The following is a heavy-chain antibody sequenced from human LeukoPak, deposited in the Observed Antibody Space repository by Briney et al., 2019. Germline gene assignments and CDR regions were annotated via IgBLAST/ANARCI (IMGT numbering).Heavy chain of an antibody. D-gene: IGHD1-26*01. CDR3: AKGTSGTYYH. Sequence: GGSLRLSCAASGFTFSSYGMSWVRQAPGKGLEWVGRIKSKTDGGTTDYAAPVKGRFTISRDDSKNTLYLQMNSLRAEDTAVYYCAKGTSGTYYHWGQGTLVTVSS. V-gene: IGHV3-15*01. CDR1: GFTFSSYG. CDR2: IKSKTDGGTT. J-gene: IGHJ5*02.